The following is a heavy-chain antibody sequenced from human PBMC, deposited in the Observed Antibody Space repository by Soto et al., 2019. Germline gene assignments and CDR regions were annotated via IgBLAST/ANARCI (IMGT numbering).Heavy chain of an antibody. CDR3: ARYCSGGSCHKGVPDY. J-gene: IGHJ4*02. Sequence: QVQLVQSGAEVKKPGASVTVSCKVSGYTLITYGISWVRQAPGQGLEWIGWINTYNGATNYAQNLQGRVTMTRDTSTNTAYMELRSLRSDDTAVYYCARYCSGGSCHKGVPDYWGQGTLVTVSS. V-gene: IGHV1-18*01. CDR2: INTYNGAT. D-gene: IGHD2-15*01. CDR1: GYTLITYG.